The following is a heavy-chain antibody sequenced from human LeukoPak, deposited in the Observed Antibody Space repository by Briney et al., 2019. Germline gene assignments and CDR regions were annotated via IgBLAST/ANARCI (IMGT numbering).Heavy chain of an antibody. CDR2: IYYSGST. Sequence: SETLSLTCTVSGGSISSSSYYWGWIRQPPGKGLEWIGSIYYSGSTYYNPSLKSRVTISVDTSKNQFSLKLSSVTAADTAVYYCARQSPNPPQALLWFGAGTAFYYYYYYMDVWGKGTTVTVSS. CDR1: GGSISSSSYY. V-gene: IGHV4-39*07. J-gene: IGHJ6*03. D-gene: IGHD3-10*01. CDR3: ARQSPNPPQALLWFGAGTAFYYYYYYMDV.